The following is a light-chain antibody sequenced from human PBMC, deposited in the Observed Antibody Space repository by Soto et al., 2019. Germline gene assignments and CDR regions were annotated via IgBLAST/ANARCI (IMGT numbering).Light chain of an antibody. V-gene: IGLV2-14*01. CDR1: NNDVGGYNF. CDR2: EVT. CDR3: TSYTTNGTPYV. Sequence: QSALTQPASVSGSPGQSITISCAGTNNDVGGYNFVSWYQQHPGKAPKLLIYEVTDRPSGVSHRFSDSKSGNTASLTISGLQADDEADYYCTSYTTNGTPYVFGTGTKLTVL. J-gene: IGLJ1*01.